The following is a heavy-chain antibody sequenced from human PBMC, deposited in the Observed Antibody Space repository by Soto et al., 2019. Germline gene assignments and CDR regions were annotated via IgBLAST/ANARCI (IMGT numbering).Heavy chain of an antibody. Sequence: GGSLRLSCAASGFTFSSYWMSWVRQAPGKGLEWVANIKQDGSEKYYVDSVKGRFTISRDNAKNSLYLQMNSLRAEDTAVYYCARVGSGWYAYYYYMDVWGKGTTVTVSS. J-gene: IGHJ6*03. CDR2: IKQDGSEK. CDR3: ARVGSGWYAYYYYMDV. D-gene: IGHD3-10*01. CDR1: GFTFSSYW. V-gene: IGHV3-7*01.